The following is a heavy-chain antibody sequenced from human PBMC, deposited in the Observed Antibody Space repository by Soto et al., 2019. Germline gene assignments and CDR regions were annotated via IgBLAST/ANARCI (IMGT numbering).Heavy chain of an antibody. CDR3: AREEPIAPTAHFDG. V-gene: IGHV1-18*01. Sequence: QVQLVQSGAEVKKPGASVKVSCKASGYTFISNGISWVRQVPGQGLEWMGWISAYNGNTKYAPNLQGRVTMTTDTSSSTAYMELRGLTSDVTAVYYCAREEPIAPTAHFDGWGQGTLVTVSS. CDR2: ISAYNGNT. CDR1: GYTFISNG. D-gene: IGHD4-17*01. J-gene: IGHJ4*02.